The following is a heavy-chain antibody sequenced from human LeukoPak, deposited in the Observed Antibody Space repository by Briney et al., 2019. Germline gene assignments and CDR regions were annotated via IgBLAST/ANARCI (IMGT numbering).Heavy chain of an antibody. CDR2: INHSGST. Sequence: PSETLSLTCAVYGGSFSGYYWSWIRQPPGKGLEWIGEINHSGSTNYNPPLKSRVTISVDTSKNQFSLKLSSVTAADTAVYYCARGHRYITMVRGVMEGRFDPWGQGTLVTVSA. J-gene: IGHJ5*02. CDR1: GGSFSGYY. CDR3: ARGHRYITMVRGVMEGRFDP. V-gene: IGHV4-34*01. D-gene: IGHD3-10*01.